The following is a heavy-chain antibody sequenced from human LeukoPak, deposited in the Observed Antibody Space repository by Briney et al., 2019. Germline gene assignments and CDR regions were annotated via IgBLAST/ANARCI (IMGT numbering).Heavy chain of an antibody. CDR3: AKDIVSGSPYGMDV. J-gene: IGHJ6*02. CDR1: GFTFDDYA. D-gene: IGHD1-26*01. CDR2: ISWNSGSI. V-gene: IGHV3-9*01. Sequence: GGSLRLSCAASGFTFDDYAMHWVRQAPGKGLEWVSGISWNSGSIGYADSVKGRFTISRDNAKNSLYLQMNSLRAEDTALYYCAKDIVSGSPYGMDVWGQGTTVTVSS.